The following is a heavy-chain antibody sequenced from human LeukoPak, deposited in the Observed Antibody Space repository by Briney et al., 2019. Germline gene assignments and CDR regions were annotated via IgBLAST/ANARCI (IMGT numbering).Heavy chain of an antibody. CDR3: ARGDVFIDYFDY. D-gene: IGHD2-21*01. V-gene: IGHV3-7*01. Sequence: GGSLRLSCVASGFPFSSYWMTWVRQAPGKGLEWVANIKQDGSKKSYVDSVKGRFTISRDNSKNTLYLQMNSLRAEDTAVYYCARGDVFIDYFDYWGQGTLVTVSS. J-gene: IGHJ4*02. CDR2: IKQDGSKK. CDR1: GFPFSSYW.